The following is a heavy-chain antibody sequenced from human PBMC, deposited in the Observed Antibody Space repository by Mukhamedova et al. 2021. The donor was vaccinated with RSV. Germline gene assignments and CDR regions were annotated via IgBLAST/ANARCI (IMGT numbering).Heavy chain of an antibody. Sequence: APDKRLEWVAAIFSDGSDTYEADSVKGRFTISRDNSKNTLYLQMTSLRDDDTAVYYCAKAPNSGYNGGWPTRFDVWGQGSLVTVS. CDR3: AKAPNSGYNGGWPTRFDV. J-gene: IGHJ4*02. V-gene: IGHV3-30*18. D-gene: IGHD6-19*01. CDR2: IFSDGSDT.